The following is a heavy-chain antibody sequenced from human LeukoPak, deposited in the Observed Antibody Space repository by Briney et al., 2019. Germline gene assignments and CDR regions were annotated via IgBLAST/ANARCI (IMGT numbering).Heavy chain of an antibody. J-gene: IGHJ4*02. CDR1: GFTLNYD. V-gene: IGHV3-23*01. D-gene: IGHD6-13*01. CDR3: VTGAKRFGSSWYDY. Sequence: PGGSLRLSCAASGFTLNYDMSWVRQPPGQGLEWVSSISGSSVVTSYADSVKGRFTISRDNSKNTLYLEMTGLRAEDAAVYYCVTGAKRFGSSWYDYWGQGTRVAVSS. CDR2: ISGSSVVT.